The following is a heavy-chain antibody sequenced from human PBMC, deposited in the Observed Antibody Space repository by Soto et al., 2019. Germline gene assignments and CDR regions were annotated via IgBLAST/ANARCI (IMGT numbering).Heavy chain of an antibody. CDR3: ARGGGVGVAGSAAFDM. CDR1: GYPVTAYY. D-gene: IGHD3-3*01. V-gene: IGHV1-2*02. Sequence: QLHLVQSGAVVKKPGVSVTVSCSASGYPVTAYYMHWVRQAPGRGLEWMGGINPATGAAKYTQTFQGRVTMTRDTSTSTGFMELSGLTSGDTAVFYCARGGGVGVAGSAAFDMWGQGTLVTVSS. J-gene: IGHJ3*02. CDR2: INPATGAA.